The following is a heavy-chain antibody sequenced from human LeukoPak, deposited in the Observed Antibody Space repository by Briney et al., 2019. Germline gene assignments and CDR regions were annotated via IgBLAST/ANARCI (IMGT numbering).Heavy chain of an antibody. V-gene: IGHV3-66*01. CDR2: IYSGGST. J-gene: IGHJ3*02. CDR3: ASTVLRYFDWLTFDI. D-gene: IGHD3-9*01. CDR1: GFTVSSNY. Sequence: GGSLRLSCAAPGFTVSSNYMSWVRQAPGKGLEWVSVIYSGGSTYYADSVKGRFTISRDNSKNTLYLQMNSLRAEDTAVYYCASTVLRYFDWLTFDIWGQGTMVTVSS.